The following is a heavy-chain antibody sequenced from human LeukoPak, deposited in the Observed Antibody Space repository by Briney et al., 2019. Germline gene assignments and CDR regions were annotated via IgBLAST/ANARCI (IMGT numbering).Heavy chain of an antibody. CDR2: IKQDGSEK. V-gene: IGHV3-7*01. CDR1: GSTLISIG. D-gene: IGHD1-1*01. CDR3: ARLPYN. Sequence: GGPLKFSGEAPGSTLISIGMSWAPQAPGKGLEWVANIKQDGSEKYYVDSVKGRFTISRDNAKNSLYLQMNSLRAEDTAVYYCARLPYNWGQGTLVTVSS. J-gene: IGHJ4*02.